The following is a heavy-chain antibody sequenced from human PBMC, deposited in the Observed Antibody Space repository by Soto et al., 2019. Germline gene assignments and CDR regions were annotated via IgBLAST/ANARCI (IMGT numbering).Heavy chain of an antibody. J-gene: IGHJ3*02. CDR3: ARRYRYYYDSSGYFDAFDI. V-gene: IGHV5-51*01. CDR2: IYPGDSDT. D-gene: IGHD3-22*01. CDR1: GYSFTSYW. Sequence: GESLKISCKGSGYSFTSYWIGWVRQMPGKGLEWMGIIYPGDSDTRYSPSFQGQVTISADKSIGTAYLQWSSLKASDTAMYYCARRYRYYYDSSGYFDAFDIWGQGTMVTVSS.